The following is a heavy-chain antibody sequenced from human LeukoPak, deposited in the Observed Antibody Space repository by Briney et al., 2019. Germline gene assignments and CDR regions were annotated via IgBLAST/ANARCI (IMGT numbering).Heavy chain of an antibody. CDR1: GFTFSSYA. V-gene: IGHV3-23*01. D-gene: IGHD3-22*01. CDR2: IGGSGGST. J-gene: IGHJ4*02. CDR3: AKDPTMIVVVIPDY. Sequence: GGSLRLSCAASGFTFSSYAISWVRQAPGKGLEWVSAIGGSGGSTYYADSVKGRFTISRDNSKNTLYLQMNSLRAEDTAVYYCAKDPTMIVVVIPDYWGQATLVTVYS.